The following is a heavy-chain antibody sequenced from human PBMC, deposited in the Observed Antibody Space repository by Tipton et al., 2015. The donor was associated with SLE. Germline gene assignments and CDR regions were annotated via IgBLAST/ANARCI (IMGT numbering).Heavy chain of an antibody. CDR1: GGSVSSDGYF. Sequence: TLSLTCTVSGGSVSSDGYFWTWIRQHPGRGLEWIGYIYYSGSTFYNPSLNNRATMSVDTSKNQFSLKLSSVTAADTAVYYCARDRDGDDYWGQGTLVTVSS. CDR2: IYYSGST. CDR3: ARDRDGDDY. V-gene: IGHV4-31*03. J-gene: IGHJ4*02. D-gene: IGHD5-24*01.